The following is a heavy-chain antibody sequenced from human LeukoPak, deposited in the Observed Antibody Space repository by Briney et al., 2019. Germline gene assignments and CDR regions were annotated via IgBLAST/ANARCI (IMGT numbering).Heavy chain of an antibody. CDR1: GFTFSNAW. J-gene: IGHJ4*02. Sequence: KPGGSLRLSCAASGFTFSNAWMSWVRQAPGKGLEWVGRIKSKTDGGTTDYAAPVKGRFTISRDDSKNTLYLQMNSLRAEDTAVYYCARHPAGTLVPFDYWGQGTLVTVSS. CDR2: IKSKTDGGTT. V-gene: IGHV3-15*01. D-gene: IGHD6-13*01. CDR3: ARHPAGTLVPFDY.